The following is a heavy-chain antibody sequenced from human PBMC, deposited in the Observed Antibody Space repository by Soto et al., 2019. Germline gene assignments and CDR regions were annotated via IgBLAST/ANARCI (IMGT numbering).Heavy chain of an antibody. CDR1: GGSISSGENF. D-gene: IGHD1-26*01. CDR3: ARDTGTYPYYFDY. CDR2: IHHSGST. Sequence: SETLSLTCTVSGGSISSGENFWNWIRQSPGKGLEWIGYIHHSGSTYYNPSLKSRLTISVDTSKNQISLKLNSVTAADTAVYYCARDTGTYPYYFDYWGQG. J-gene: IGHJ4*02. V-gene: IGHV4-30-4*01.